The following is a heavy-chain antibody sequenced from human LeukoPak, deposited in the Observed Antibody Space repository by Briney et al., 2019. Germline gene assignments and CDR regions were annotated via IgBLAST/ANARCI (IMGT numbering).Heavy chain of an antibody. D-gene: IGHD2-15*01. CDR3: ARQDTEGYYFDY. Sequence: GGSLRLSCAASGVIISSYAMSWVRQAPGKGLEWVSVIYSGGSTYYADSVKGRFTISRDNSKNTLYLQMNSLRAEDTAVYHCARQDTEGYYFDYWGQGTLVTVSS. J-gene: IGHJ4*02. CDR2: IYSGGST. CDR1: GVIISSYA. V-gene: IGHV3-66*02.